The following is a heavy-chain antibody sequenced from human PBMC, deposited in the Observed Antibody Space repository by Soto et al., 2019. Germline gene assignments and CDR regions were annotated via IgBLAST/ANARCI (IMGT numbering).Heavy chain of an antibody. CDR3: ARESRFLEWLSPNWFDP. CDR2: ISSSSSTI. V-gene: IGHV3-48*02. Sequence: EVQLVESGGGLVQPGGSLRLSCAASGFTFSSYSMNWVRQAPGKGLEWVSYISSSSSTIYYADSVKGRFTISRDNAKNSLYLQMNSLRDEATAVYYCARESRFLEWLSPNWFDPWAQGTLVTVSS. CDR1: GFTFSSYS. J-gene: IGHJ5*02. D-gene: IGHD3-3*01.